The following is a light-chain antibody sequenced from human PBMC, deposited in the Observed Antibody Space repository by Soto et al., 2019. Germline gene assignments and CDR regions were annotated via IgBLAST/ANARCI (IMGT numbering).Light chain of an antibody. CDR2: GAS. J-gene: IGKJ1*01. CDR3: QQRRNWPPT. V-gene: IGKV3D-20*02. Sequence: EIVLTQSPGTLSLSPGERATLSCRASQSVSSSYLAWYQQKPGQAPRLLIYGASSRATGIPDRFSGTGSETDFTLTISGLEPEDFAIYYCQQRRNWPPTFGQGTKVDIK. CDR1: QSVSSSY.